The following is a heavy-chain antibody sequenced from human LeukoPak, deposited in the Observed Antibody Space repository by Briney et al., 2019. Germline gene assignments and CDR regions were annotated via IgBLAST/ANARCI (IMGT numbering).Heavy chain of an antibody. V-gene: IGHV3-53*01. D-gene: IGHD1-26*01. J-gene: IGHJ4*02. CDR2: IYSGGST. CDR3: AKASGSSGSSRPFDY. CDR1: GFTVSSNY. Sequence: PGGSLRLSCAASGFTVSSNYMSWVRQAPGKGLEWVSVIYSGGSTYYADSVKGRFTISRDNSKNTLYLQMNSLRAEDTAVYYCAKASGSSGSSRPFDYWGQGTLVTVSS.